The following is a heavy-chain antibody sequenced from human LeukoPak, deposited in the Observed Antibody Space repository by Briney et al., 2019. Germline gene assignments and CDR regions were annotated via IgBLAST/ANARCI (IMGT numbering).Heavy chain of an antibody. V-gene: IGHV3-30*02. CDR3: AKDRRALWFGEFHFDY. CDR1: GFTFSSFG. D-gene: IGHD3-10*01. Sequence: GGSLRLSCAASGFTFSSFGMYWVRQAPGKGLDWVAFIRYDDSDKYYADSVKGRFTISRDISKNTLYLQMNSLRAEDTAVYYCAKDRRALWFGEFHFDYWGQGTLVTVSS. CDR2: IRYDDSDK. J-gene: IGHJ4*02.